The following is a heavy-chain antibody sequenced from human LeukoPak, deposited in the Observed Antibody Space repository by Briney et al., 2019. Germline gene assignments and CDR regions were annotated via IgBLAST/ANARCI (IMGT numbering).Heavy chain of an antibody. D-gene: IGHD2-2*02. J-gene: IGHJ3*02. CDR1: GGSIGSGGYY. V-gene: IGHV4-39*01. Sequence: SQTLSLTCTVSGGSIGSGGYYWGWIRQPPGKGLEWIGSIHYSGSTYYNPSLKSRVTISVDTSKNQFSLKLSSVTAADTAVYYCARRGICSSTSCYRGSAFDIWGHGTMVTVSS. CDR2: IHYSGST. CDR3: ARRGICSSTSCYRGSAFDI.